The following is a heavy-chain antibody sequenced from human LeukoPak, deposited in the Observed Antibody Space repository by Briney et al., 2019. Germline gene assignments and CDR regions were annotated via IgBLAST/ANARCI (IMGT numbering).Heavy chain of an antibody. V-gene: IGHV3-30-3*01. J-gene: IGHJ4*02. Sequence: SLRLSCAASGFTFSSYAMSWVRQAPGRGLEGVAVISYDGSNKYYADSVKGRFTISRDNSKNTLYLQMNSLRAEDTAVYYCAKGMVVAATAHYFDYWGQGTLVTVSS. CDR1: GFTFSSYA. CDR3: AKGMVVAATAHYFDY. CDR2: ISYDGSNK. D-gene: IGHD2-15*01.